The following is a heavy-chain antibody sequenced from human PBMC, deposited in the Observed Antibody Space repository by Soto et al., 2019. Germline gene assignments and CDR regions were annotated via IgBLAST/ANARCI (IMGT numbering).Heavy chain of an antibody. D-gene: IGHD5-18*01. V-gene: IGHV1-46*01. CDR1: GYALSSYH. CDR2: INPNGVST. Sequence: QVQLVQSGAEVKKPGASVRVSCKASGYALSSYHMHWVRQAPGQGLEWMGIINPNGVSTAYAQRFQGRLNVTRDTSTSTVYMELSGLRSEDTAVYYCARALPRSSGYAYGALDCWGQGTLVTVSP. J-gene: IGHJ4*02. CDR3: ARALPRSSGYAYGALDC.